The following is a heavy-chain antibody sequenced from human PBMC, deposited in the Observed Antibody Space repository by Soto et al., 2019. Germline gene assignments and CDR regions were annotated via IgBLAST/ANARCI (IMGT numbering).Heavy chain of an antibody. CDR3: AHFSDLEWFDP. Sequence: QVQLQESGPGLVRPSETLSLTCTVSGGSISRYFWSCIRQSPGKGLEWIRYIFYTASTTYNPSLKSRATIAIDTYKTQFSLKLSSLTAADTAVYYCAHFSDLEWFDPWGQGTLVTVSS. D-gene: IGHD2-21*02. V-gene: IGHV4-59*01. CDR2: IFYTAST. J-gene: IGHJ5*02. CDR1: GGSISRYF.